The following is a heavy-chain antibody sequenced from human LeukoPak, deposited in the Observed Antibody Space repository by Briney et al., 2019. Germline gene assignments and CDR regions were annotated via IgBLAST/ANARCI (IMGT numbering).Heavy chain of an antibody. D-gene: IGHD6-13*01. CDR2: INPNSGGT. CDR3: AREISRTPGIAAAATDY. CDR1: GYTFTGYY. Sequence: ASVKVSCKASGYTFTGYYMHWVRQAPGQGLEWTGWINPNSGGTNYAQKFQGRVTMTRDTSISTAYMELSSLRSEDTAVYYCAREISRTPGIAAAATDYWGQGTLVTVSS. J-gene: IGHJ4*02. V-gene: IGHV1-2*02.